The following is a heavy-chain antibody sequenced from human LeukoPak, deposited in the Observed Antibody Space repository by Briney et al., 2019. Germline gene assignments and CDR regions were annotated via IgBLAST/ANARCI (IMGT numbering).Heavy chain of an antibody. CDR1: GYTLTELS. Sequence: ASVKVSCKVSGYTLTELSMHWVRRAPGKGLEWMGGFDPEDGETIYAQKFQGRVTMTEDTSTDTAYMELSSLRSEDTAVYYCATIKYDFWSGYLVYWGQGTLVTVSS. CDR3: ATIKYDFWSGYLVY. V-gene: IGHV1-24*01. D-gene: IGHD3-3*01. J-gene: IGHJ4*02. CDR2: FDPEDGET.